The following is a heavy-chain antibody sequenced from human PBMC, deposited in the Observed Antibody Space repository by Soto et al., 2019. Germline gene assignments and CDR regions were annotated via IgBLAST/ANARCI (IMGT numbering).Heavy chain of an antibody. J-gene: IGHJ4*02. CDR2: SIPILGVA. Sequence: QVQLVQSGAEVKKPGSSVKVSCKASGGTFSSYTLSWVRQAPGQGLEWMGRSIPILGVAHYAQKFQGRVTITADKSTSTAYMELRSLRSDDTAGYYFASERRSQAAGYDYWGQGTLVTGSS. V-gene: IGHV1-69*02. D-gene: IGHD6-13*01. CDR3: ASERRSQAAGYDY. CDR1: GGTFSSYT.